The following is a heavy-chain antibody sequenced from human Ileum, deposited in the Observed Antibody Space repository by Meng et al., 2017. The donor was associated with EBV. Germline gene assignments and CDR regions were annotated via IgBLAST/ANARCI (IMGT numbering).Heavy chain of an antibody. V-gene: IGHV1-8*01. CDR2: MNSYTGNA. D-gene: IGHD3-16*01. J-gene: IGHJ5*02. Sequence: QLGRQVKNPGASVKLSCQASGYTFINHDINWVRQAAGQGLESIGWMNSYTGNAGYAQKFRGRVTMTRDTSINTAYLEVISLTSEDTAVYYCARGSGAGGRDWFDPWGQGTLVTVSS. CDR1: GYTFINHD. CDR3: ARGSGAGGRDWFDP.